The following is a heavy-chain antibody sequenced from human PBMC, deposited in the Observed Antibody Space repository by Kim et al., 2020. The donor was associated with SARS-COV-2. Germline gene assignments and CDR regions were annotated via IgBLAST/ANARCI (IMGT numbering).Heavy chain of an antibody. CDR2: ISYSGST. D-gene: IGHD3-22*01. J-gene: IGHJ1*01. V-gene: IGHV4-59*01. CDR1: GGSISSYS. CDR3: ARGRGDSSGYCPLSN. Sequence: SETLSLTCTVSGGSISSYSYSWIRQPPRKGLEWIAYISYSGSTNYNPSLKSRVTISVDTSKNQFSLKLSSVTAADTAVYYCARGRGDSSGYCPLSNWGQG.